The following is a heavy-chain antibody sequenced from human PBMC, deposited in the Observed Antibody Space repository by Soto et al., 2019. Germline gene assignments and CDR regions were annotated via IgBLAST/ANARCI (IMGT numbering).Heavy chain of an antibody. CDR1: GGSISSYY. CDR2: IYYSGST. Sequence: QVQLQESGPGLVKPSETLSLTCTVSGGSISSYYWSWIRQPPGKGLEWIGYIYYSGSTNYNPSLKSRVTISVDTSKNQFSPKLSSVTAADTAVYYCARWTTVTTGNYYYYGMDVWGQGTTVTVSS. J-gene: IGHJ6*02. V-gene: IGHV4-59*08. CDR3: ARWTTVTTGNYYYYGMDV. D-gene: IGHD4-17*01.